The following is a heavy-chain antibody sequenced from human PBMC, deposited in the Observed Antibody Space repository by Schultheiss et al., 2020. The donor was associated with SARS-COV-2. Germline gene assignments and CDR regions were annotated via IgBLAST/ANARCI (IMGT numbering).Heavy chain of an antibody. Sequence: SETLSLTCAVYGGSFSGYYWSWIRQPPGKGLEWIGEINHSGSTNSNPSLKSRVTISVNTSKNQFSLKLNSVTAADTAVYYCARASSWYFDLWGRGTLVTVSS. CDR1: GGSFSGYY. J-gene: IGHJ2*01. CDR2: INHSGST. V-gene: IGHV4-34*01. CDR3: ARASSWYFDL.